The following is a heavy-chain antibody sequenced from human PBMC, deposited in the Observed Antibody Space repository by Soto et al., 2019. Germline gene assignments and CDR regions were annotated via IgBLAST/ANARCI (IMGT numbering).Heavy chain of an antibody. CDR2: IIPIIGVV. Sequence: QVQLVQSGAEVKKPGSSVKVSCKASGGTFGSHTISWVRQAPGQGLEWMGRIIPIIGVVKSAQKFQGRVTITADKSTRTAYMELTRLRSDDTAVYYCARVTTNYYYYYMDVWGKGTPVTVSS. CDR1: GGTFGSHT. D-gene: IGHD1-1*01. V-gene: IGHV1-69*02. J-gene: IGHJ6*03. CDR3: ARVTTNYYYYYMDV.